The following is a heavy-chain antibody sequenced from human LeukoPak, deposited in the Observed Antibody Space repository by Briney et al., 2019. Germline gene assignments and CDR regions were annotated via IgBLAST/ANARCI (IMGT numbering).Heavy chain of an antibody. D-gene: IGHD3-10*01. J-gene: IGHJ4*02. V-gene: IGHV1-46*01. CDR2: INPSGGST. Sequence: ASVKVSCKASGYTFTSYYMHWVRQAPGQGLEWMGIINPSGGSTSYAQKFQGRVTMTRDTSTSTVYMELSSLRSEDTAVYYCARDFIGYYGTQGPRGLGYWGQGTLVTVSS. CDR1: GYTFTSYY. CDR3: ARDFIGYYGTQGPRGLGY.